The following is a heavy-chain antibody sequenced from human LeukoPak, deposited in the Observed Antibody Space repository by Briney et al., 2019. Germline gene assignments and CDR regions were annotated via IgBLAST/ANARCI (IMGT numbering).Heavy chain of an antibody. V-gene: IGHV1-2*02. D-gene: IGHD6-13*01. Sequence: GASVKVSCKASGYTFTGYYMHWVRQAPGQGLEWMGWLNPNSAATSYAQKFQGRVTMTRDTSISTAYMELSTLTSDDTAVYYCARDSDSSSWYGRRYYFDYWGQGTLVTVSS. CDR2: LNPNSAAT. CDR3: ARDSDSSSWYGRRYYFDY. CDR1: GYTFTGYY. J-gene: IGHJ4*02.